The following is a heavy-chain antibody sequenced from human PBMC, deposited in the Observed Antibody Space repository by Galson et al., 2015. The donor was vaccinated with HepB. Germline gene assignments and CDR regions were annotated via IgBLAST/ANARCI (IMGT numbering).Heavy chain of an antibody. D-gene: IGHD3-10*01. V-gene: IGHV4-30-4*01. Sequence: TLSLTCTVSGGSIRSGDYYWSWIRQPPGKGLEWIGYIYYSGSIYYNPSLKSRLTISINTSKNQFSLKLSSVTAADRAVYFCARVGPSGRWYFFDHWGQGTLVTVSS. CDR1: GGSIRSGDYY. CDR2: IYYSGSI. CDR3: ARVGPSGRWYFFDH. J-gene: IGHJ4*02.